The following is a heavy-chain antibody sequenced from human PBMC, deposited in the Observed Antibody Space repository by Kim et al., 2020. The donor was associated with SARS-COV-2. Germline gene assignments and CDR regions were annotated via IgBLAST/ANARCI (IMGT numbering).Heavy chain of an antibody. V-gene: IGHV4-59*08. CDR2: IYYSGST. Sequence: SETLSLTCTVAGGSISSYYWSWIRQPPGKGLEWIGYIYYSGSTNYNPSLKSRVTISVDTSKNQFSLKLSSVTAADTAVYYCARHHITMVRGVVNWFDPWGQGTLVTVSS. CDR3: ARHHITMVRGVVNWFDP. D-gene: IGHD3-10*01. CDR1: GGSISSYY. J-gene: IGHJ5*02.